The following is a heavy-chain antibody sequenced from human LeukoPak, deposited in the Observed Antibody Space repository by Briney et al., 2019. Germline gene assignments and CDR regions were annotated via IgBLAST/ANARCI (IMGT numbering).Heavy chain of an antibody. D-gene: IGHD3-22*01. J-gene: IGHJ4*02. CDR3: ARYYDSSGYFDY. V-gene: IGHV4-59*01. CDR2: ISYSGST. Sequence: SETLSLTCTVSGGSINTYYWSWLRQPPGKGLEWIGYISYSGSTDYNPSLKGRVTISVDTSKNQFSLKLSSVTAADTAVYYCARYYDSSGYFDYWGQGTLVTVSS. CDR1: GGSINTYY.